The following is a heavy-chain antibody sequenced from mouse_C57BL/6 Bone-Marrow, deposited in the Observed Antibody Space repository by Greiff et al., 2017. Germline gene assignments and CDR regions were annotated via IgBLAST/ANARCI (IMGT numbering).Heavy chain of an antibody. D-gene: IGHD4-1*01. J-gene: IGHJ3*01. CDR2: INPSSGYT. CDR3: ASRGRGAWFAY. V-gene: IGHV1-4*01. CDR1: GYTFTSYT. Sequence: QVQLQQSGAELARPGASVKMSCKASGYTFTSYTMHWVKQRPGQGLEWIGYINPSSGYTKYNQKFKDKATVTADKSSSTAYMQLSSLTSEDSAVYDSASRGRGAWFAYWGQGTLVTVSA.